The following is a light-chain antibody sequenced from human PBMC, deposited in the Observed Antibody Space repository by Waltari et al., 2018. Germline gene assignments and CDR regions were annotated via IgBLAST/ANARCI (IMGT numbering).Light chain of an antibody. Sequence: QSALTQPASVSGSPGPSITIPCPGTSSNVGGYTLFSWYQQHPGKAPQLIIYDVNKRPSGISHRFSGSKSGNTASLTISGLQADDESDYYCCSYAGDSTLIFGGGTKLTVL. V-gene: IGLV2-23*02. J-gene: IGLJ2*01. CDR2: DVN. CDR3: CSYAGDSTLI. CDR1: SSNVGGYTL.